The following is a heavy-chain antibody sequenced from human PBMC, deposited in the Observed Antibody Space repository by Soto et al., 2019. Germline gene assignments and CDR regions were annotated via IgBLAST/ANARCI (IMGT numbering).Heavy chain of an antibody. CDR2: ISGSGGRT. J-gene: IGHJ4*02. Sequence: GGSLRLSCAASGFTFSSYAMSWVRQAPGKGLDWVSAISGSGGRTYSADSVKGRFTISRDNSNNTLYLQMSSLRAEDTAVYYCARGFSAGKGGPTAFWGRGELVTVSS. CDR1: GFTFSSYA. D-gene: IGHD6-13*01. CDR3: ARGFSAGKGGPTAF. V-gene: IGHV3-23*01.